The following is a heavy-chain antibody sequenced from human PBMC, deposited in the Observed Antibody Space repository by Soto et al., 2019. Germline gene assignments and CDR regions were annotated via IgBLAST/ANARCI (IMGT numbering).Heavy chain of an antibody. D-gene: IGHD3-22*01. Sequence: SETLSLTCTVSGGSISSGGYYWSWIRQHPGKGLEWIGYIYYSGSTYYNPSLKSRVTISVDTSKNQFSLKLSSVTAADTAVYYCARGNTMIVVAHDAFDIWGQGTMVTVS. V-gene: IGHV4-31*03. J-gene: IGHJ3*02. CDR1: GGSISSGGYY. CDR2: IYYSGST. CDR3: ARGNTMIVVAHDAFDI.